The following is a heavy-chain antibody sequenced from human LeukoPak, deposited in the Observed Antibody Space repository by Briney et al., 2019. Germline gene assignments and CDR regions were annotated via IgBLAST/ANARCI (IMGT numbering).Heavy chain of an antibody. CDR3: ARGRPGSGWSFDY. V-gene: IGHV1-46*01. CDR1: GYTFTTYY. J-gene: IGHJ4*02. CDR2: INPSGGTT. D-gene: IGHD6-19*01. Sequence: GASVKVSCKTSGYTFTTYYMHWVRQAPGQGLEWMGIINPSGGTTNYAQKFQGRVTMTRDTSTTTLYMELSSLRSEDTAVYYCARGRPGSGWSFDYWGQGTLVTVFS.